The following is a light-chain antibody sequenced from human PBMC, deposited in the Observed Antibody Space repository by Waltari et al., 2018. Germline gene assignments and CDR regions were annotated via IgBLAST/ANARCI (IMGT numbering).Light chain of an antibody. CDR2: WAS. Sequence: DFVMTQSPDSLAVSLGERATINCKSSQSVLSSSNSKNVLAWFQQRPGQPPKLLIYWASTRESGVPDRFSGSGSGTDFTLTISTLQAEDVAVYYCQQYYGAPLTFGGGTKVEIK. V-gene: IGKV4-1*01. CDR3: QQYYGAPLT. CDR1: QSVLSSSNSKNV. J-gene: IGKJ4*01.